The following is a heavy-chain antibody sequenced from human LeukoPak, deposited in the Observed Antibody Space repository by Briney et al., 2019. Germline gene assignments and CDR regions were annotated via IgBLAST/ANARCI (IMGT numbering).Heavy chain of an antibody. Sequence: SETLSLTCTVSGGSISSYYWSWIRQPAGKGLEWIGRIYTSGITNYNPSLKSRVTMSVDTSKNQFSLKLSSVTAADTAVYYCAGGGQWLVYDFWGQGTLVTVSS. CDR3: AGGGQWLVYDF. D-gene: IGHD6-19*01. CDR1: GGSISSYY. J-gene: IGHJ4*02. V-gene: IGHV4-4*07. CDR2: IYTSGIT.